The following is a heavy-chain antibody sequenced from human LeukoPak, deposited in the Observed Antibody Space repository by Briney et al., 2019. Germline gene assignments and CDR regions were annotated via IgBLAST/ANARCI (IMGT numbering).Heavy chain of an antibody. J-gene: IGHJ4*02. CDR2: IYYSGST. CDR3: ARDLRGYGYGDY. CDR1: GGSISSGDYY. D-gene: IGHD5-18*01. V-gene: IGHV4-30-4*01. Sequence: SETLSLTCSVSGGSISSGDYYWSWIRQPPGKGLEWIGYIYYSGSTYYNPSLKSRITISVDTSKSQFSLRLSSVTAADTAVYYCARDLRGYGYGDYWGPGTLVTVSS.